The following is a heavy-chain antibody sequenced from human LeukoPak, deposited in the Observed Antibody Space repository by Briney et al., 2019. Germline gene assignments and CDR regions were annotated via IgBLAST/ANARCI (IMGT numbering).Heavy chain of an antibody. CDR2: INRSGST. CDR1: GGSFSGYY. CDR3: ARHRGVSKDRGYYYGSGRGYYFDY. Sequence: SETLSLTCAVYGGSFSGYYWSWIRQPPGKGLEWIGEINRSGSTNYNPSLKSRVTISVDTSKNQFSLKLSSVTAADTAVYYCARHRGVSKDRGYYYGSGRGYYFDYWGQGTLVTVSS. V-gene: IGHV4-34*01. D-gene: IGHD3-10*01. J-gene: IGHJ4*02.